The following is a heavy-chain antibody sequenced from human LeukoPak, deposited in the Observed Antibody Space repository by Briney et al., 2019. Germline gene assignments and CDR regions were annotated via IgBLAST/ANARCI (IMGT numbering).Heavy chain of an antibody. CDR3: ARLPGSRCSSGHCYFYQFDS. J-gene: IGHJ4*02. CDR1: GYSFTSNW. D-gene: IGHD3-22*01. Sequence: GESLKISCKASGYSFTSNWNAWVRQMPGEGLEWMGIIYPRDSDTRYSPSFQGHVTISADKSDNTAYLQWSSLKTSETAMYYCARLPGSRCSSGHCYFYQFDSWGQGTLVTVSS. CDR2: IYPRDSDT. V-gene: IGHV5-51*01.